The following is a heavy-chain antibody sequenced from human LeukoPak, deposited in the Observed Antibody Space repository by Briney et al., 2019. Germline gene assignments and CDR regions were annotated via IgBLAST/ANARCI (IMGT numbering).Heavy chain of an antibody. J-gene: IGHJ4*02. CDR2: ISSSSSYI. Sequence: PGGSLRLSCAASGFTFSSYSMNWVRQAPGKGLEWVSSISSSSSYIYYADSVKGRFTISRDNAKNSLYLQMNSLRAEDTAVYYCARDSLPLYQPFYYWGQGTLVTVSS. CDR3: ARDSLPLYQPFYY. V-gene: IGHV3-21*01. D-gene: IGHD2-2*01. CDR1: GFTFSSYS.